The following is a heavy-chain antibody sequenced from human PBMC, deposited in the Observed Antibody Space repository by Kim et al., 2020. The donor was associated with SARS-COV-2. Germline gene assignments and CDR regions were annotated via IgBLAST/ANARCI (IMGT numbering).Heavy chain of an antibody. J-gene: IGHJ4*02. CDR3: ARGRRGLQRYFDY. V-gene: IGHV4-34*01. Sequence: SETLSLTCAVYGGSFSGYYWSWIRQPPGTGLEWIGEINHSGSTNYHPSLKSRVTITVDTSKNQFSLRLSSVTAADTAVYYCARGRRGLQRYFDYWGQGTLVTVSS. CDR1: GGSFSGYY. D-gene: IGHD4-4*01. CDR2: INHSGST.